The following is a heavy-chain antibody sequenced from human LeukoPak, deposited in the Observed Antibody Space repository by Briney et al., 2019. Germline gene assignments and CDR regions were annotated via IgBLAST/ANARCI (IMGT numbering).Heavy chain of an antibody. Sequence: GGSLRLSCVGSGFTFSSYAMNWVRQAPGKGLEWVSTVSGIGGSTFYADSVKGRFTISRDNSKDTLYLQMNSLRAEDTAVYYCAREERLRWTAYWGQGTLVTVSS. CDR1: GFTFSSYA. CDR2: VSGIGGST. J-gene: IGHJ4*02. D-gene: IGHD4-23*01. CDR3: AREERLRWTAY. V-gene: IGHV3-23*01.